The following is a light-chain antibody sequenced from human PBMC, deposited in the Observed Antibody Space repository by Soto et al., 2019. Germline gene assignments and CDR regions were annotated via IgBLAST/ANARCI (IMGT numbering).Light chain of an antibody. Sequence: QSVLTQPASVSGSPGQSITISCTGTSSDVGSYNLVSWYQQHPGKALKLMIYEVSKRPSGVSNRFSGSKSGNTASPTISGLQAEDEADYYCCSYAGSSTLVFGTGTKVTVL. CDR3: CSYAGSSTLV. CDR2: EVS. J-gene: IGLJ1*01. V-gene: IGLV2-23*02. CDR1: SSDVGSYNL.